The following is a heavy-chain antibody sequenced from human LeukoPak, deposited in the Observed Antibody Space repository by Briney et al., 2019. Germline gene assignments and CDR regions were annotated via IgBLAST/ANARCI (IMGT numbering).Heavy chain of an antibody. J-gene: IGHJ4*02. D-gene: IGHD1-1*01. Sequence: ASVKVSCKASGYTFTVQYMHWVRQAPGQGLEWIGLIKPNSGATSYAQQYQGRVTMTRDTSISTAFMEVSRLTSDDTAVYYCARDYSLNDFDYWGQGTLVTVAS. CDR1: GYTFTVQY. CDR2: IKPNSGAT. V-gene: IGHV1-2*02. CDR3: ARDYSLNDFDY.